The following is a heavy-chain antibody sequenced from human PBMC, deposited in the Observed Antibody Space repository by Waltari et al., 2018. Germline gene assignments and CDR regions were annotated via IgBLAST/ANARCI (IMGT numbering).Heavy chain of an antibody. CDR2: IRSKAYGGTT. CDR3: YLYGDQRNYYYYYGMDV. V-gene: IGHV3-49*03. Sequence: EVQLVESGGGLVQPGRSLRLSCTASGFTFGDYAMSWFRQAPGKGLEWVGFIRSKAYGGTTEYAASVKGRFTISRDDSKSIAYLQMNSLKTEDTAVYYCYLYGDQRNYYYYYGMDVWGQGTTVTVSS. J-gene: IGHJ6*02. D-gene: IGHD4-17*01. CDR1: GFTFGDYA.